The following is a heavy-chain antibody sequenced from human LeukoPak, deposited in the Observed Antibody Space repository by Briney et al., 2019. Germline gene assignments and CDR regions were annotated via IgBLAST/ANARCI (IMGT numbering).Heavy chain of an antibody. J-gene: IGHJ5*02. CDR2: INHSGST. CDR3: ATASWGHNWFDP. CDR1: GGSISSYY. Sequence: SETLSLTCTVSGGSISSYYWSWIRQPPGKGLEWIGEINHSGSTNYNPSLKSRVTISVDTSKNQFSLKLSSVTAADTAVYYCATASWGHNWFDPWGQGTLVTVSS. V-gene: IGHV4-34*01. D-gene: IGHD3-16*01.